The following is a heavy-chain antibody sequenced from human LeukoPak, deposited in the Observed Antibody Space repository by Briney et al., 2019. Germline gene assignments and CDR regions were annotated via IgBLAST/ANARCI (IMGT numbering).Heavy chain of an antibody. CDR1: GFTFSDYY. CDR2: ISSSGSTI. CDR3: ARELDYYDSSGYGFDY. J-gene: IGHJ4*02. D-gene: IGHD3-22*01. V-gene: IGHV3-11*01. Sequence: GGSLRLSCAASGFTFSDYYMSWIRQAPGKGLEWVSYISSSGSTIYYADSVKGRSTISRDNAKTSLYLQMNSLRAEDTAVYYCARELDYYDSSGYGFDYWGQGTLVTVSS.